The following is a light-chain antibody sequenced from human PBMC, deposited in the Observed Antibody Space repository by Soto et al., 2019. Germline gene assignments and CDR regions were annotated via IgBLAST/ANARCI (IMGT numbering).Light chain of an antibody. J-gene: IGKJ5*01. CDR1: QSVLYTSKKKNY. V-gene: IGKV4-1*01. CDR3: QQYYNTPMT. Sequence: DFVLTPSPVFLSASLGDRATIHCRSSQSVLYTSKKKNYLAWYQQKPGQPPKLLMSWASTRESGVPDRFSGSGSGTDFTLTISSLQAEDVAVYYCQQYYNTPMTFGQGTLLEI. CDR2: WAS.